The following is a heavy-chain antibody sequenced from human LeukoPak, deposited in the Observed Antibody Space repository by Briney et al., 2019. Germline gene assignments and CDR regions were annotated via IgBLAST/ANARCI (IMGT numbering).Heavy chain of an antibody. V-gene: IGHV3-53*04. CDR1: GFTVSSNY. J-gene: IGHJ6*02. CDR3: ARGVTGTTGASNYGMDV. Sequence: PGGSLRLSCAASGFTVSSNYMSWVRQAPGKGLEWVSILYTGGSSYYADSVKGRFTISRHNSKNTLYLQMNSLRAEDSAVYYCARGVTGTTGASNYGMDVWGQGTTVTVSS. CDR2: LYTGGSS. D-gene: IGHD1-20*01.